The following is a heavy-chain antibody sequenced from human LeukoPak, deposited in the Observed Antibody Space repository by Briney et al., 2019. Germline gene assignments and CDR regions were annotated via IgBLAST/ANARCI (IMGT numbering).Heavy chain of an antibody. CDR1: GFTFSSYS. J-gene: IGHJ4*02. CDR3: ARDLGSYYRHFDY. V-gene: IGHV3-21*01. D-gene: IGHD1-26*01. Sequence: GGSLRLSCAASGFTFSSYSMNWVRQAPGKGLEWVSSISSSSYIYYADSVKGRFTISRDNAKNSLYLQMNSLRAEDTAVYYCARDLGSYYRHFDYWGQGTLVTVSS. CDR2: ISSSSYI.